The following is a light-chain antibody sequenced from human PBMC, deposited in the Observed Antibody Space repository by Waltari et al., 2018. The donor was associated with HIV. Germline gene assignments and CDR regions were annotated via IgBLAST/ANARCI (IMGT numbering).Light chain of an antibody. CDR2: GAS. J-gene: IGKJ1*01. CDR1: QGISTK. V-gene: IGKV3-15*01. CDR3: QQYNNWPRT. Sequence: VLTQSPATVSVSPGARAPLSCRASQGISTKLVWYQRKPGQAPRLLIYGASTRATGIPARFSGSGSGTDFTLTISSLQSEDSAIYYCQQYNNWPRTFGQGTRVEIK.